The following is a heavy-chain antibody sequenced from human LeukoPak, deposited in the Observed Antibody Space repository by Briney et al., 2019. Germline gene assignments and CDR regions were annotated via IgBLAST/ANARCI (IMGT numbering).Heavy chain of an antibody. CDR1: GGTFSSYA. Sequence: SVEVSCKASGGTFSSYAISWVRQAPGQGLEWMEGIIPIFGTANYAQKFQGRVTITTDESTSQAYMGLSSLRSEDTAVYSCARADPPMATAFDPWGQGTLVTVSP. CDR2: IIPIFGTA. V-gene: IGHV1-69*05. CDR3: ARADPPMATAFDP. J-gene: IGHJ5*02. D-gene: IGHD5-24*01.